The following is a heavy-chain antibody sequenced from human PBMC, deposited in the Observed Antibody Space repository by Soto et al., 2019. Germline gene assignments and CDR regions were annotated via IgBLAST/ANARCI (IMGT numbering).Heavy chain of an antibody. D-gene: IGHD4-17*01. V-gene: IGHV4-39*07. CDR1: GGSISSSSSY. J-gene: IGHJ4*02. CDR2: IYYLGNT. Sequence: TLSLTCTVSGGSISSSSSYWGWIRQPPGKGLEWVGSIYYLGNTYYNPSLKSRVTISVDTSKNQFSLKLSSVTAADTAVYYCARSIVYGDYVTSFDYWGQGTLVTVSS. CDR3: ARSIVYGDYVTSFDY.